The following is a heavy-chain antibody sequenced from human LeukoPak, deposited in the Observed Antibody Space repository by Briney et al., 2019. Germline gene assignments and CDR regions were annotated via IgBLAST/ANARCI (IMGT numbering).Heavy chain of an antibody. J-gene: IGHJ6*03. V-gene: IGHV3-11*04. CDR2: ISSSGSTI. Sequence: GGSLRLSCAASGFTFSDYYMSWIRQAPGKGLEWVSYISSSGSTIYYADSVKGRFTISRDNAKNSLYLQMNSLRAEDTAVYYCAKCEGWELLRSYYYYMDVWGKGTTVTISS. CDR1: GFTFSDYY. D-gene: IGHD1-26*01. CDR3: AKCEGWELLRSYYYYMDV.